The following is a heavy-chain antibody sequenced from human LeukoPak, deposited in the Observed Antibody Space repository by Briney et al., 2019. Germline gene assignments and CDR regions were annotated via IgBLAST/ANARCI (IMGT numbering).Heavy chain of an antibody. D-gene: IGHD3-16*02. CDR3: ARGAIYDYVWGSYRPQYYFDY. J-gene: IGHJ4*02. Sequence: ASVKVSCKASGYTFTSYAMHWVRQAPGQRLEWMGWINAGNGNAKYSQKFQGRVTITGDTSASTAYMELSSLRSEDTAVYYCARGAIYDYVWGSYRPQYYFDYWGQGTLVTVSS. V-gene: IGHV1-3*01. CDR1: GYTFTSYA. CDR2: INAGNGNA.